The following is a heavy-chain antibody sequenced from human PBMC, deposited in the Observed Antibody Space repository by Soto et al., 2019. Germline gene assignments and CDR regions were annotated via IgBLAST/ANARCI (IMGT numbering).Heavy chain of an antibody. Sequence: GASVKVSCKASGFTFTSSAVQWVRQARGQRLEWIGWIVVGSGNTNYAQKFQERVTITRDMSTSTAYMELSSLRSEDTAVYYCAAPGSGYHYYYYYGMDVWGQGTTVTVSS. V-gene: IGHV1-58*01. CDR1: GFTFTSSA. D-gene: IGHD3-3*01. CDR2: IVVGSGNT. CDR3: AAPGSGYHYYYYYGMDV. J-gene: IGHJ6*02.